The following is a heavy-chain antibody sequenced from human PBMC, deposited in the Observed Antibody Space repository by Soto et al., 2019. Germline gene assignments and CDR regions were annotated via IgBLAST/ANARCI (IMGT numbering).Heavy chain of an antibody. D-gene: IGHD3-22*01. CDR2: IHSSGSI. Sequence: SETLSLTCTVSGGSISSDDYYWSWIRQAPGRGLEWIGYIHSSGSIYYNPSLKSRATMSIYTAGNQFSLKVSSVTVADTAVYYCARDLDGLHDDTSGPFPRPGWGQGTLVTVS. CDR3: ARDLDGLHDDTSGPFPRPG. J-gene: IGHJ1*01. CDR1: GGSISSDDYY. V-gene: IGHV4-30-4*01.